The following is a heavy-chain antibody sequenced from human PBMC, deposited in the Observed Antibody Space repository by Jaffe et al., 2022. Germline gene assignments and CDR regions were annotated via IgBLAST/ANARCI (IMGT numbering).Heavy chain of an antibody. CDR3: AKGMYMGFDGGFDY. V-gene: IGHV3-23*01. D-gene: IGHD1-20*01. J-gene: IGHJ4*02. Sequence: EVQLLESGGDLVQPGGSLRLSCAASGFIFSNYAMNWVRQAPGKGLEWVSTIVAGGGGIYYSDSVKGRFTISRDNAKNTLYLQMNSLRPEDTGVYFCAKGMYMGFDGGFDYWGQGTLVTVSS. CDR2: IVAGGGGI. CDR1: GFIFSNYA.